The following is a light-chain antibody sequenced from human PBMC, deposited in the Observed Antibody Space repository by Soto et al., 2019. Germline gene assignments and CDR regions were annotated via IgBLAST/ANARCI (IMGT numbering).Light chain of an antibody. CDR1: QTISSW. Sequence: DVQMTQSPSTLSASVGDRVGVTCRASQTISSWLAWYQQKPGKAPKLLIYKASTLKSGVPSRFSGSGSGTEFTLTISSLQPDDFATYYCQHYNSYSEAFGQGTKVDIK. V-gene: IGKV1-5*03. CDR3: QHYNSYSEA. J-gene: IGKJ1*01. CDR2: KAS.